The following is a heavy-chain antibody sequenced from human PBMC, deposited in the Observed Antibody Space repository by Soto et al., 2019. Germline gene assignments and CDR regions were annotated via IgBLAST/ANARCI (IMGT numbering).Heavy chain of an antibody. CDR2: IDPSDSYT. V-gene: IGHV5-10-1*01. J-gene: IGHJ4*02. CDR1: GYSFTSYW. CDR3: ARLQAAAGGNDLTFDY. D-gene: IGHD6-13*01. Sequence: EVQLVQSGAEVKKPGASLRISCKGSGYSFTSYWISLVRQMPGKGLEWMGRIDPSDSYTNYSPSFQGHVTISADKSISTAYLQWSTLTASDTAMYYCARLQAAAGGNDLTFDYWCQGTLVTVSS.